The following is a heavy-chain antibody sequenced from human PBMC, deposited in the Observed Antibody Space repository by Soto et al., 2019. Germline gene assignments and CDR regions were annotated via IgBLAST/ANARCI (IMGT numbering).Heavy chain of an antibody. CDR1: GGSISSGGYY. Sequence: SETLSLTCTVSGGSISSGGYYWSWIRQHPGKGLEWIGYIYYSGSTYYNPSLKSRVTISVDTSKNQFSLKLSSVTAADTAVYYCARDKRWLQLRPEGCFDYWGQGTLVTVSS. CDR3: ARDKRWLQLRPEGCFDY. J-gene: IGHJ4*02. V-gene: IGHV4-31*03. CDR2: IYYSGST. D-gene: IGHD5-12*01.